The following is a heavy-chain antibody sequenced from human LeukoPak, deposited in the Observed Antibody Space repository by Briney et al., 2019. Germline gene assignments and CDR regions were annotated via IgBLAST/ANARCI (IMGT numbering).Heavy chain of an antibody. CDR3: ARDYGSGIERAYYYHGMDV. V-gene: IGHV1-18*04. J-gene: IGHJ6*04. D-gene: IGHD1-1*01. Sequence: GASVKVSCKASGYTFTSYGISWVRQAPGQGLEWMGWISAYNGNTNYAQKPHGRGTMTTDTSTSTAYMELRSLRSDDTAVYYCARDYGSGIERAYYYHGMDVWGKGTTVTVSS. CDR1: GYTFTSYG. CDR2: ISAYNGNT.